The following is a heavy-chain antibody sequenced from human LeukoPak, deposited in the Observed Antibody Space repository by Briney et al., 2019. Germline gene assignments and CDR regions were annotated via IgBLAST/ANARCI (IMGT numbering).Heavy chain of an antibody. J-gene: IGHJ4*02. CDR1: GYPFTGYY. Sequence: ASVKVSCKASGYPFTGYYIHWVRQAPGQGLEWMGWINPNCGGTNYAQKFQGRVTMTSDTSITTAYMDLSRLTSDDTAVYYCAREISDYASAYWGQGTLVAVSS. CDR3: AREISDYASAY. CDR2: INPNCGGT. D-gene: IGHD4-17*01. V-gene: IGHV1-2*02.